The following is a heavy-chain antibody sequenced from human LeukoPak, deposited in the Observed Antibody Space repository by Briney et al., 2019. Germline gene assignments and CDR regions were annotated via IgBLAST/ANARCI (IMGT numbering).Heavy chain of an antibody. CDR2: ISYSGST. V-gene: IGHV4-59*08. D-gene: IGHD2-15*01. J-gene: IGHJ4*02. CDR3: ARHAGCSGDSCFSGFPDC. CDR1: GGSISSYY. Sequence: SETLSLTCTVSGGSISSYYWSWIRQPPGKGLEWVGYISYSGSTKYNPSLKSRVSISVDTSKTQFSLKLSSVTAADTAVYYCARHAGCSGDSCFSGFPDCWGQGTLATVSS.